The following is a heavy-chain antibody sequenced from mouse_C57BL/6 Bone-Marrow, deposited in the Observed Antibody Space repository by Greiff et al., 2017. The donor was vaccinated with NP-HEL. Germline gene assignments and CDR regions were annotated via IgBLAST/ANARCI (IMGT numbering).Heavy chain of an antibody. V-gene: IGHV1-7*01. CDR3: ARDSNYPYWYFDV. J-gene: IGHJ1*03. D-gene: IGHD2-5*01. CDR2: INPRSGYT. CDR1: GYTFTSYW. Sequence: VQLQQSGAELAKPGASVKLSCKASGYTFTSYWMHWVQQRPGQGLEWIGYINPRSGYTKYNQKVKDKATLTADKSSSTAYMQLSSLTYEDCAVYYCARDSNYPYWYFDVWGTGTTVTVSA.